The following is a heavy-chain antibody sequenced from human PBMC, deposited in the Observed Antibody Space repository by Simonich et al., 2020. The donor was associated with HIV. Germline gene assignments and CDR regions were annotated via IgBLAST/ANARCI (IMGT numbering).Heavy chain of an antibody. V-gene: IGHV3-33*08. D-gene: IGHD6-13*01. CDR2: IWYDGSNK. Sequence: GGGLVQPGRSLRLSCAASGFTFDDYAMHWVRQAPGKGLEWVAVIWYDGSNKYYADSVKGRFTISRDNSKNTLYLQMNSLRAEDTAVYYCAKFSSNWFEDYWGQGTLVTVSS. CDR1: GFTFDDYA. J-gene: IGHJ4*02. CDR3: AKFSSNWFEDY.